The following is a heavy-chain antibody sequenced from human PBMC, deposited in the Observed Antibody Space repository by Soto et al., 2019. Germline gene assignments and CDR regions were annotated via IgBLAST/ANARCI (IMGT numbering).Heavy chain of an antibody. D-gene: IGHD1-1*01. J-gene: IGHJ5*02. CDR2: IYYSGST. Sequence: SETLSLTCTVSGGSISSGDYYWSWIRQPPGKGLEWIGYIYYSGSTYYNPSLRSRVTISVDTSKNQFSLKLSSVTAADTAVYYCARTADDSYWFDPWGQGTLVTVSS. CDR1: GGSISSGDYY. CDR3: ARTADDSYWFDP. V-gene: IGHV4-30-4*01.